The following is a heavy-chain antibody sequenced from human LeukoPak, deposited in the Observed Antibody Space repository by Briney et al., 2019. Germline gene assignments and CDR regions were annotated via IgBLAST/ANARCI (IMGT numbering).Heavy chain of an antibody. CDR1: GFTFSSYS. CDR3: ARAYGRPWFYFDY. V-gene: IGHV3-21*01. Sequence: GGSLRLSCAASGFTFSSYSMNWVRQAPGKGLEWVSSISSSGSYIYYADSVKGRFTISRDNAKNSLYLQMNSLRAEDTAVYYCARAYGRPWFYFDYWGQGTLVTVSS. D-gene: IGHD1-1*01. J-gene: IGHJ4*02. CDR2: ISSSGSYI.